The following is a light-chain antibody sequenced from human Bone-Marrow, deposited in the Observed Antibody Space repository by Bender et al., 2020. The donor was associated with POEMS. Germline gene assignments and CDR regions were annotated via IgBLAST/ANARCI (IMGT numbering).Light chain of an antibody. V-gene: IGLV3-21*01. CDR3: QLFHFGSEHVL. CDR1: LVGTTH. CDR2: YDK. Sequence: SYELTQPSSVSVAPGQTATISCVGYLVGTTHVHWYQQKPGQAPVLVIHYDKDRPSGVPDRFSGSNSANTATLTISRVEAGDEADYYCQLFHFGSEHVLFGGGTKLTVL. J-gene: IGLJ2*01.